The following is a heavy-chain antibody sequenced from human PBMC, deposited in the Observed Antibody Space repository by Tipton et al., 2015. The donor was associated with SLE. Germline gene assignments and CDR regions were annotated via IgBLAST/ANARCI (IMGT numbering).Heavy chain of an antibody. V-gene: IGHV4-59*12. CDR1: GGSLSSDY. D-gene: IGHD3-22*01. J-gene: IGHJ4*02. CDR3: ARDEYRYDATGYHLLGHFDF. CDR2: IYYSGTT. Sequence: TLPLTCSVSGGSLSSDYWTWMRQSPGKGLEWLGYIYYSGTTNYNPSLKDRVTISLDTSKNQFSLKLSSVTAADTAVYYCARDEYRYDATGYHLLGHFDFWGQGTLVTVSS.